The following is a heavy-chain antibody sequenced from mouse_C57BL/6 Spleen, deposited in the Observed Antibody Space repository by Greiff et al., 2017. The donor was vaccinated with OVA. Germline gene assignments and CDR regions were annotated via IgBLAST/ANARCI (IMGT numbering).Heavy chain of an antibody. CDR1: GYTFTDYY. CDR2: INPYNGGT. CDR3: ARTYYDYDGFAY. V-gene: IGHV1-19*01. D-gene: IGHD2-4*01. J-gene: IGHJ3*01. Sequence: EVQLQQSGPVLVKPGASVKMSCKASGYTFTDYYMNWVKQSHGKSLEWIGVINPYNGGTSYNQKFKGKSTLTVDKSSSTAYMELNSLTSEDSAVYYCARTYYDYDGFAYWGQGTLVTVSA.